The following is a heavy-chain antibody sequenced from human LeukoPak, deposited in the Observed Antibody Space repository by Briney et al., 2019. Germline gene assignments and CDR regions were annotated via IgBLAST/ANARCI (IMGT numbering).Heavy chain of an antibody. CDR1: GGSISSGGYS. CDR2: IYHSGST. Sequence: SQTLSLTCAVSGGSISSGGYSWSWIRQPPGKGLEWIGYIYHSGSTYYNPSLKSRVTISVGRSKNQFSLKLSSVTAADTAVYYCARARTVTTVFDYWGQGTLVTVSS. D-gene: IGHD4-17*01. CDR3: ARARTVTTVFDY. V-gene: IGHV4-30-2*01. J-gene: IGHJ4*02.